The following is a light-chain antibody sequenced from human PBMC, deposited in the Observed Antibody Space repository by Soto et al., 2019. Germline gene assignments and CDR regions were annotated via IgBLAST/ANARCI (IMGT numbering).Light chain of an antibody. CDR3: NHYSASPIHLSSPLP. V-gene: IGKV3-20*01. Sequence: ENVLTQSPGTLSLSPGERATLYCRASQTVTGNDLAWYQQKPGQAPRLLVYGASSRATGIPDRFSGRGSGTDFTIIITRLEPEDSAVYYCNHYSASPIHLSSPLPFGGGNKVEIK. CDR2: GAS. CDR1: QTVTGND. J-gene: IGKJ4*01.